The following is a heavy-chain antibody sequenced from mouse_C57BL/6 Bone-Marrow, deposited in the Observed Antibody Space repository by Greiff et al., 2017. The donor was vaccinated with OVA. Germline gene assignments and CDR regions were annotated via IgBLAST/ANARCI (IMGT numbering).Heavy chain of an antibody. Sequence: EAGGGLVQPKGSLKLSCAASGFSFNTYAMNWVRQAPGKGLEWVARIRSKSNNYATYYADSVKDRFTISRDDSESMLYLQMNNLKTEDTAMYYCGRQKECGVLAMDYWGQGTSVTVSS. CDR2: IRSKSNNYAT. V-gene: IGHV10-1*01. J-gene: IGHJ4*01. CDR3: GRQKECGVLAMDY. CDR1: GFSFNTYA.